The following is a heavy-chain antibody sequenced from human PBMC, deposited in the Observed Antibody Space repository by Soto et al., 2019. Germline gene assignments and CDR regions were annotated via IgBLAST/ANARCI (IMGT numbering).Heavy chain of an antibody. CDR3: ARNPCTNGGWFDP. J-gene: IGHJ5*02. CDR2: IWFDARSQ. D-gene: IGHD3-16*01. Sequence: QVQLVESGGGVVQPGTSLRLSCAASGFTFSSYGMHWVRQAPGKGLEWVAGIWFDARSQDYADSVKGRLTISRDNFKKPLELQWNKLRGEEKAVYFCARNPCTNGGWFDPWGQGTLVTVSS. V-gene: IGHV3-33*01. CDR1: GFTFSSYG.